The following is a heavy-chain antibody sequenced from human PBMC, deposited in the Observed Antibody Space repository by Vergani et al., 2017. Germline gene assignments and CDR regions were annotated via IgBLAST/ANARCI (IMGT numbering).Heavy chain of an antibody. V-gene: IGHV4-59*01. Sequence: QVQLQESGPGLVKPSETLSLTCTASGGSISSYYWSWIRQPPGKGLEWIGYIYYSGSTNYNPSLKSRVTISVDTSKNQFSLKLSSVSAADTAVYYCASSYVRYYYYYMDVWGKGTTVTVSS. CDR2: IYYSGST. CDR3: ASSYVRYYYYYMDV. J-gene: IGHJ6*03. CDR1: GGSISSYY. D-gene: IGHD1-26*01.